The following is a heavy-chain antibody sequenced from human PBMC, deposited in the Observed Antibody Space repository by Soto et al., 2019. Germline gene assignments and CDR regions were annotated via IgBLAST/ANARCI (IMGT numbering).Heavy chain of an antibody. V-gene: IGHV4-59*01. CDR2: IYYSGST. J-gene: IGHJ4*02. CDR3: ARLATRYYFDY. CDR1: GGSISSYY. D-gene: IGHD1-1*01. Sequence: QVQLQESGPGLVKPSETLSLTCTVSGGSISSYYWSWIRQPPGKGLEWIGYIYYSGSTNYNPSLKSRVTISVDTSKNQFSLKMSSVTAAETAVYYCARLATRYYFDYWGQGTLVTVCS.